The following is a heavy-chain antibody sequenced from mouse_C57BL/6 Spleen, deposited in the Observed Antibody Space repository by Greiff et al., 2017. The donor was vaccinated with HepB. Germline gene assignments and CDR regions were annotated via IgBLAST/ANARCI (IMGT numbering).Heavy chain of an antibody. D-gene: IGHD4-1*01. V-gene: IGHV1-69*01. Sequence: QVQLQQPGAELVMPGASVKLSCKASGYTFTSYWMHWVKQRPGQGLEWIGEIDPSDSYTNYNQKFKGKSTLTVDKSSSTAYMQLSSLTSEYSAVYYCARIELGRANYYAMDYWGQGTSVTVSS. CDR3: ARIELGRANYYAMDY. CDR1: GYTFTSYW. CDR2: IDPSDSYT. J-gene: IGHJ4*01.